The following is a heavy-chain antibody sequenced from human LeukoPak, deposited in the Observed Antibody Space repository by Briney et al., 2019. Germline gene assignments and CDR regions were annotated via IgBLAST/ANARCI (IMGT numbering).Heavy chain of an antibody. Sequence: ASVKVSCKASVYTFTSYGISWVRQAPGQGLEWMGWIRAYNGNTNYAQKRQGRVTMTTDTTTSTAYMELRSLRSDDTAVYYCARGRQKVREQEGSYSSSWYWFDPWGQGTLVTVSS. CDR3: ARGRQKVREQEGSYSSSWYWFDP. CDR1: VYTFTSYG. D-gene: IGHD6-13*01. V-gene: IGHV1-18*01. J-gene: IGHJ5*02. CDR2: IRAYNGNT.